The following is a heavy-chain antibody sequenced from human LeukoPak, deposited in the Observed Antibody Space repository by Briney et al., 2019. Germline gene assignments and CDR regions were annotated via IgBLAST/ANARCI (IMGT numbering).Heavy chain of an antibody. CDR3: AKAPGYYDSSGYPDAFDI. CDR1: GFTFSSYW. V-gene: IGHV3-7*01. J-gene: IGHJ3*02. D-gene: IGHD3-22*01. CDR2: IKQDGSEK. Sequence: GGSLRLSCAASGFTFSSYWMSWVRQAPGKGLEWVANIKQDGSEKYYVDSVKGRFTISRDNAKNSLYLQMNSLRAEDTAVYYCAKAPGYYDSSGYPDAFDIWGQGTMVTVSS.